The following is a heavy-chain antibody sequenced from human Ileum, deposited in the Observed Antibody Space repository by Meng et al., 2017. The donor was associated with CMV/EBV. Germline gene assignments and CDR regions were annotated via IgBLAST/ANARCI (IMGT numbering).Heavy chain of an antibody. Sequence: GESLKISCAASGFTVSSNYMSWVRQAPGKGLEWVSVIYSGGSTYYADSVKGRFTISRDNSKNTLYLEMSSLRAEDTAVYYCTRDRLEGDFSGPGFWGQGTVVTVSS. V-gene: IGHV3-53*01. CDR2: IYSGGST. J-gene: IGHJ4*02. CDR3: TRDRLEGDFSGPGF. D-gene: IGHD3-16*02. CDR1: GFTVSSNY.